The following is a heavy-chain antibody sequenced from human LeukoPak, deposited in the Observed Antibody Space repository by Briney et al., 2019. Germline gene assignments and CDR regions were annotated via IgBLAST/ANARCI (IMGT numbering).Heavy chain of an antibody. CDR3: ARNLGLRYFDWVDY. J-gene: IGHJ4*02. CDR2: IIPIYGRA. Sequence: SVKVSCKASGGSFTSYGISWVRQAPGQGLEWMGKIIPIYGRANYGQKFQGRVTITADELTTTSYMELSSLTAEDMAVYYCARNLGLRYFDWVDYWGQGTLVTVSS. CDR1: GGSFTSYG. V-gene: IGHV1-69*13. D-gene: IGHD3-9*01.